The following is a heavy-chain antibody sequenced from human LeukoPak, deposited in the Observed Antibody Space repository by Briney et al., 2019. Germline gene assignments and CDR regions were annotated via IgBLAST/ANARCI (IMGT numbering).Heavy chain of an antibody. CDR3: ARGGLLLKQQSEYNWFDP. V-gene: IGHV4-34*01. CDR1: GGSFSGYY. CDR2: INHSGST. D-gene: IGHD6-13*01. J-gene: IGHJ5*02. Sequence: SETLSLTCAVYGGSFSGYYWSWIRQPPGKGLEWIGEINHSGSTNYNPSLKSRVTISVDTSKNQFSLKLSSVTAADTAVYYCARGGLLLKQQSEYNWFDPWGQGTLVTVSS.